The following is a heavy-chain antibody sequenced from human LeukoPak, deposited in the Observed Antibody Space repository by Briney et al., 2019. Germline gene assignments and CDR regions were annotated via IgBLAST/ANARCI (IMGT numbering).Heavy chain of an antibody. CDR2: INHSGST. CDR1: GGSFSGYY. Sequence: SETLSLTCAVYGGSFSGYYWSWIRQPPGKGLEWIGEINHSGSTDYNPSLKSRVTISVDTSKNQFSLKLSSVTAANTAVYYCARESFPREIAAAGLRFDPWGQGTLVTVSS. J-gene: IGHJ5*02. D-gene: IGHD6-13*01. V-gene: IGHV4-34*01. CDR3: ARESFPREIAAAGLRFDP.